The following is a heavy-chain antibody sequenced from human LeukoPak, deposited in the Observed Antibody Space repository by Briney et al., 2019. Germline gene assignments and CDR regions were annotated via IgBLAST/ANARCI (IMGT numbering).Heavy chain of an antibody. V-gene: IGHV3-21*01. CDR2: ISSSSSYI. J-gene: IGHJ4*02. CDR3: ARVVVPAATKWYYFDY. D-gene: IGHD2-2*01. CDR1: GFTFSSYS. Sequence: GGSLRLPCAASGFTFSSYSMNWVRQAPGKGLEWVSSISSSSSYIYYADSVKGRFTISRDNAKNSLYLQMNSLRAEDTAVYYCARVVVPAATKWYYFDYWGQGTLVTVSS.